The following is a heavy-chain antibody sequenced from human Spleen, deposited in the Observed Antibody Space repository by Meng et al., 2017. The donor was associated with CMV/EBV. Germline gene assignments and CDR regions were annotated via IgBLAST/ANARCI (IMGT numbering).Heavy chain of an antibody. CDR2: ISDTGDST. J-gene: IGHJ4*02. Sequence: GESLKISCAASGFPFNSYALSWVRQAPGKGLEWVSGISDTGDSTHYADSVKGRFTISRDNSDDTLYLHMNSLRAEDTALYYCAKDWVGDYIWGSYRGHLDHWGQGTLVTVSS. D-gene: IGHD3-16*02. CDR3: AKDWVGDYIWGSYRGHLDH. V-gene: IGHV3-23*01. CDR1: GFPFNSYA.